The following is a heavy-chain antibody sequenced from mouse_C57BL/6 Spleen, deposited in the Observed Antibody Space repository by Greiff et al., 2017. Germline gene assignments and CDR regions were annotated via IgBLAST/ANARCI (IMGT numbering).Heavy chain of an antibody. CDR2: IDPSDSYT. V-gene: IGHV1-50*01. CDR3: ARREAYGFAY. J-gene: IGHJ3*01. CDR1: GYTFTSYW. Sequence: VQLQQSGAELVKPGASVKLSCKASGYTFTSYWMQWVKQRPGQGLEWIGEIDPSDSYTNYNQKFKGKATLTVDTSSSTAYMQLSSLTAEDSAVYYCARREAYGFAYWGQGTLVTVSA. D-gene: IGHD6-5*01.